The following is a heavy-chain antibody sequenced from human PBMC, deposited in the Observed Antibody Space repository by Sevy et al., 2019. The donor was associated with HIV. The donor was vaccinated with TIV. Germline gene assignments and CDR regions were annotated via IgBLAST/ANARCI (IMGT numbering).Heavy chain of an antibody. D-gene: IGHD3-3*01. V-gene: IGHV3-48*03. Sequence: GGSLRLSCAASGFTFSSYEMNWVRQAPGKGLEWFSYISSSGSTIYYADSVRGRFTISRDNAKKSLYLQMNSLRAEDTAVYYCAKRGGQYDLGMDVWGQGTTVTVSS. CDR2: ISSSGSTI. J-gene: IGHJ6*02. CDR3: AKRGGQYDLGMDV. CDR1: GFTFSSYE.